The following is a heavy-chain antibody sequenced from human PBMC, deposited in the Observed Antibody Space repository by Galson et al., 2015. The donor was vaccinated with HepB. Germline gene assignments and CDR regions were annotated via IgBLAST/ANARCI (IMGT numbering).Heavy chain of an antibody. Sequence: SLRLSCAASGFTFSSYSMNWVRQAPGKGLEWVSSISSSSSYIYYADSVKGRFTISRDNAKNSLYLQMNSLRAEDTAVYYCARDISSGWFDYWGQGTLVTVSS. CDR3: ARDISSGWFDY. D-gene: IGHD6-19*01. CDR1: GFTFSSYS. CDR2: ISSSSSYI. V-gene: IGHV3-21*01. J-gene: IGHJ4*02.